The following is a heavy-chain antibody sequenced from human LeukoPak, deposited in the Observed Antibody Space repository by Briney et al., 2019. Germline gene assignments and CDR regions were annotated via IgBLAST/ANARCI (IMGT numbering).Heavy chain of an antibody. CDR1: GYTFTSYD. Sequence: ASVKVSCKASGYTFTSYDINWVRQATGQGLEWMGWMNPNSGNTGYAQKFQGRVTITRNTSISTAYMELSSLRSEDTAVCYCARGLVMGRAGPLGRCWFDPGGQGTVVTVSS. CDR2: MNPNSGNT. J-gene: IGHJ5*02. CDR3: ARGLVMGRAGPLGRCWFDP. V-gene: IGHV1-8*03. D-gene: IGHD3-10*01.